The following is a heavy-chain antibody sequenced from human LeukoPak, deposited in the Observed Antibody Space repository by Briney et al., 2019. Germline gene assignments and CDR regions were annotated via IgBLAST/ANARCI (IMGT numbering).Heavy chain of an antibody. J-gene: IGHJ6*03. CDR3: ARDAEYFDWGLRGYYYYMDV. CDR1: GFTFSDYY. D-gene: IGHD3-9*01. V-gene: IGHV3-11*01. Sequence: GGSLRLSCAASGFTFSDYYMSWIRQAPGKGLEWVSYISSSGSTIYYADSVKGRFTISRDTAKNSLYLQMNSLRAEDTAVYYCARDAEYFDWGLRGYYYYMDVWGKGTTVTISS. CDR2: ISSSGSTI.